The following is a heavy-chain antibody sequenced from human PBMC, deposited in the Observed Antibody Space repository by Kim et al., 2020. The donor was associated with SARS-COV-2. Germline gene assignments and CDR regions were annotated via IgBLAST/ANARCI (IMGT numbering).Heavy chain of an antibody. CDR2: ISAYNGNT. D-gene: IGHD5-12*01. CDR3: ARDTGWLQHTGDFDY. J-gene: IGHJ4*02. V-gene: IGHV1-18*04. Sequence: ASVKVSCKASGYTFTSYGISWVRQAPGQGLEWMGWISAYNGNTNYAQKLQGRVTMTTDTSTSTAYMELRSLRSDDTAVYYCARDTGWLQHTGDFDYWGQGTLVTVSS. CDR1: GYTFTSYG.